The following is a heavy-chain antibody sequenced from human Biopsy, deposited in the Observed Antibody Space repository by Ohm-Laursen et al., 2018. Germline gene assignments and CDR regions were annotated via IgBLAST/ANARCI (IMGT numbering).Heavy chain of an antibody. D-gene: IGHD3-16*01. CDR3: AKDWFPYADYARAHGVDV. J-gene: IGHJ6*02. CDR1: EFIFSRFW. Sequence: SLRLSCAASEFIFSRFWMYWVRQAPGKGLVWVSRINTDGSSTNYADAVKGRFTISRDNAKNTVFLQMNSLRPEDTAVYYCAKDWFPYADYARAHGVDVWGQGTTVTVSS. CDR2: INTDGSST. V-gene: IGHV3-74*01.